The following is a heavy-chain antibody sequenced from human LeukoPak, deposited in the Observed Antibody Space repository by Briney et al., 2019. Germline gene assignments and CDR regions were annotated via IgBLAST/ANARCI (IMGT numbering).Heavy chain of an antibody. CDR2: ISSSSSYI. J-gene: IGHJ4*02. V-gene: IGHV3-21*01. CDR1: GFTFSSYS. D-gene: IGHD2-21*02. CDR3: ISGYCGGDCYSDY. Sequence: PGGSLRLSCAASGFTFSSYSMNWVRQAPGKGLEWVSSISSSSSYIYYADSVKGRFTISRDNAKNSLYLQMNSLRAEDTAVYYCISGYCGGDCYSDYWGQGTLVTVSS.